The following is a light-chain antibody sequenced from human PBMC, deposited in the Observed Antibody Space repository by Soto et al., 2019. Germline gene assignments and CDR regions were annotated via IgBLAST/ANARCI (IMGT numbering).Light chain of an antibody. CDR1: TSDIGSYNY. V-gene: IGLV2-14*01. CDR2: DVS. CDR3: SSYTSSSTYV. J-gene: IGLJ1*01. Sequence: QSALTQPASVSGSPGQSITITCTGTTSDIGSYNYVSWYLQDPGKAPKLTIYDVSYRPSGVSNRFSGSKSGNTASLTISALQAEDEVDYYCSSYTSSSTYVFGTGTKLTVL.